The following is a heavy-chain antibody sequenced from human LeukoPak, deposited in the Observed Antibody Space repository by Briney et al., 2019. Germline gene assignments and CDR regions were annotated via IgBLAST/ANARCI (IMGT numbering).Heavy chain of an antibody. Sequence: SATLFFCSTSAVGVSGATNYYWGWFRQPPGKGLAWIGSVFDSEYTFYNPAYHSLITLTVDTSKNQFPLKLGSVTAADTAVYYCSRRFLDWLAHDYWGRGSLVTVSS. J-gene: IGHJ4*02. D-gene: IGHD3/OR15-3a*01. V-gene: IGHV4-39*01. CDR3: SRRFLDWLAHDY. CDR1: VGVSGATNYY. CDR2: VFDSEYT.